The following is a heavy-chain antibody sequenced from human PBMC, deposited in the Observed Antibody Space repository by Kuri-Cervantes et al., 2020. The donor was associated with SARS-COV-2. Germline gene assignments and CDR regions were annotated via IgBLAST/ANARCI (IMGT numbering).Heavy chain of an antibody. CDR3: ARKAPYSSGAGWFDP. CDR2: TYYRSKWYN. D-gene: IGHD6-19*01. CDR1: GDSVSSNSAA. V-gene: IGHV6-1*01. Sequence: SETLSLTCAISGDSVSSNSAAWNWIRQSPSRGLEWLGRTYYRSKWYNDYAVSVKSRITINPDTSKNQFSLQLSSVTAADTAVYYCARKAPYSSGAGWFDPWGQGTLVTVSS. J-gene: IGHJ5*02.